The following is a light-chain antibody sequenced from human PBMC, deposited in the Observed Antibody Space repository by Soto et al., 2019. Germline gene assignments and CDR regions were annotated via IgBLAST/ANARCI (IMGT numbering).Light chain of an antibody. V-gene: IGLV2-14*03. CDR3: SSYTATTTSYV. J-gene: IGLJ1*01. CDR2: DVS. Sequence: QSALAQPASVSESPGQSITISCTGTNSDVGGYNYVSWYQQHPGKVPKLMIYDVSNRPSGVSNRFSGSKSGNTASLTISGLQAEDEADYYCSSYTATTTSYVFGTGTKVTVL. CDR1: NSDVGGYNY.